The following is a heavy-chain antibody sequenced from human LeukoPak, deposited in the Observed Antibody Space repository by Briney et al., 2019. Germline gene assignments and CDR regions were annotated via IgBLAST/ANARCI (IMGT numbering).Heavy chain of an antibody. V-gene: IGHV1-46*01. CDR2: INPSGAST. J-gene: IGHJ4*02. CDR3: AIDFSRDYDNSSGYYYRDY. CDR1: GYTFSNYY. Sequence: ASVKVSCKASGYTFSNYYMHWVRQAPGQGLEWMGIINPSGASTRYAQKFQGRVTMTRDTSTSTVYMELSSLRSEDTAIYFFAIDFSRDYDNSSGYYYRDYWGQGTLVTVFS. D-gene: IGHD3-22*01.